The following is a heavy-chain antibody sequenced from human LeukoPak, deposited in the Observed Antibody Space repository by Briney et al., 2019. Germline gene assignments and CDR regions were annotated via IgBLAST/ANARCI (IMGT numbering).Heavy chain of an antibody. CDR1: DGSISLYY. V-gene: IGHV4-59*08. CDR3: ARLLGPDYSSRLPLNDTDV. Sequence: PSRTLSLTCTVFDGSISLYYWSWVRQPRGKGPGWNGYISISGYTHNNTSLKSRVTMSVDTSKNQFSLKLSSVAAADTAVYYCARLLGPDYSSRLPLNDTDVWGQGTTVTVSS. D-gene: IGHD6-13*01. CDR2: ISISGYT. J-gene: IGHJ6*02.